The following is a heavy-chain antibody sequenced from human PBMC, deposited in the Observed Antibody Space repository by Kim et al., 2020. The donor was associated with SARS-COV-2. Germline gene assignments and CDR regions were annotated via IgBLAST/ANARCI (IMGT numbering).Heavy chain of an antibody. CDR2: IYPGDSNT. V-gene: IGHV5-51*01. D-gene: IGHD3-9*01. J-gene: IGHJ4*02. CDR1: GYSFTSYW. Sequence: GESLKISCKASGYSFTSYWIGWVRQMPGKGLEWMGIIYPGDSNTRYSPSFQGQVTISADKSISTAYLQRNSLKASDTAIYYCARGETRYYWGQGTPVTVS. CDR3: ARGETRYY.